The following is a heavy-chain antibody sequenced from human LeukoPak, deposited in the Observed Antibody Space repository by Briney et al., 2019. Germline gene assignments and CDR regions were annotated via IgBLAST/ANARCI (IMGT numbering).Heavy chain of an antibody. D-gene: IGHD5-12*01. Sequence: GGSLRLSCAASGFTFSSYSMNWVRQAPGKGLEWVSSISSSSSYIYYADSVKGRSTISRDNAKNSLYLQMNSLRAEDTAVYYCARESSGYDLDYWGQGTLVTVSS. J-gene: IGHJ4*02. CDR3: ARESSGYDLDY. V-gene: IGHV3-21*01. CDR1: GFTFSSYS. CDR2: ISSSSSYI.